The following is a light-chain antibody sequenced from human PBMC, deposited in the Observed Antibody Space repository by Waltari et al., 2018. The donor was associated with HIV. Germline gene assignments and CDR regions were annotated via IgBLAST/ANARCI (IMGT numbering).Light chain of an antibody. CDR1: SLGTQY. Sequence: SHELTQSPSLSVSPVQTASVPCSGDSLGTQYVYWYQHKPGQSPVLVIYQDTKRPSGIPERFSGSNSGNTATLTISGTQVMDEADYYCQAWDSNTAVFGSGTKVTVL. CDR3: QAWDSNTAV. J-gene: IGLJ1*01. V-gene: IGLV3-1*01. CDR2: QDT.